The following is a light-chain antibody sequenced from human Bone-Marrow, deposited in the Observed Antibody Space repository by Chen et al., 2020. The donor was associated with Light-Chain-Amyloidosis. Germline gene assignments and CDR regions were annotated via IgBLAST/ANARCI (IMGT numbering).Light chain of an antibody. Sequence: SYELTQPPSVSVSPGQTARITGSGDDLPKKYAYWYQQKPGQAPVLVRHRDTERPSGISERFSGSSSGTTATLTISGVQAEDEADYHCQSADSSGTYEVIFGGGTKLTVL. CDR2: RDT. CDR3: QSADSSGTYEVI. V-gene: IGLV3-25*03. CDR1: DLPKKY. J-gene: IGLJ2*01.